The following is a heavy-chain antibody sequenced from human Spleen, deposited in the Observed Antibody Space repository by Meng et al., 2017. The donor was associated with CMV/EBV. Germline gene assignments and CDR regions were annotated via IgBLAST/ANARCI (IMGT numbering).Heavy chain of an antibody. J-gene: IGHJ4*02. CDR2: FDPEHGET. CDR1: GNTLTELS. V-gene: IGHV1-24*01. CDR3: ARDHGSGTFDY. Sequence: SCRVSGNTLTELSMHWVRQTPGKGLEWMGGFDPEHGETIYTQKFQGRVTITRNTSISTAYMELSSLRSEDTAVYYCARDHGSGTFDYWGQGTLVTVSS. D-gene: IGHD3-10*01.